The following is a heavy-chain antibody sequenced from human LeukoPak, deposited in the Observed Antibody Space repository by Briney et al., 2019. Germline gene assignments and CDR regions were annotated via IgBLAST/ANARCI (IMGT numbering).Heavy chain of an antibody. Sequence: ASVKVSCKASGGTFSSYAISWVRQAPGQGLEWMGIINPSGGSTSYAQKFQGRVTMTRDMSTSTVYMELSSLRSEDTAVYYCAREGELDYWGQGTLVTVSS. CDR1: GGTFSSYA. CDR2: INPSGGST. J-gene: IGHJ4*02. V-gene: IGHV1-46*01. CDR3: AREGELDY.